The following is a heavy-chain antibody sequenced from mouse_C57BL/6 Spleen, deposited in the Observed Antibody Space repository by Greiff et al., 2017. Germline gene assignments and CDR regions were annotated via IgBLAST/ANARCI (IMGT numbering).Heavy chain of an antibody. D-gene: IGHD3-2*02. Sequence: EVQLQQSGAELVRPGASVKLSCTASGFNIKDDYMHWVKQRPEQGLEWIGWIDPENGDTEYASKFQGKATITADTSSNTAYLQLSSLTSEETAVYYCTLDSSGYGGFAYWGQGTLVTVSA. CDR1: GFNIKDDY. CDR3: TLDSSGYGGFAY. J-gene: IGHJ3*01. V-gene: IGHV14-4*01. CDR2: IDPENGDT.